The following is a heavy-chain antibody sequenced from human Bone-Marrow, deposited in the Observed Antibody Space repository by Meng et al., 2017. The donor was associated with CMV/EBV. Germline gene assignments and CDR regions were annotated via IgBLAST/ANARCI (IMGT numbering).Heavy chain of an antibody. D-gene: IGHD3-16*01. CDR3: ARETRGGGDY. V-gene: IGHV4-39*07. CDR1: GGSISSSSYY. CDR2: IYYSGSP. Sequence: GSLRLSCTVSGGSISSSSYYWGWIRQPPGKGLEWIGSIYYSGSPYYNPSLKSRVTISVDTSKNQFSLKLSSVTAADTAVFYCARETRGGGDYWGQGPLVTVSS. J-gene: IGHJ4*02.